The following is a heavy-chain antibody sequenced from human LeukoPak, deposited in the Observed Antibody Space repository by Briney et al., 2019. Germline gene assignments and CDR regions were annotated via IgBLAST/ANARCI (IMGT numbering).Heavy chain of an antibody. J-gene: IGHJ5*02. CDR1: GFTVSSNY. CDR3: ARDPPKGYCSGGSCYPRPINWFDP. V-gene: IGHV3-66*01. D-gene: IGHD2-15*01. CDR2: IYSGGST. Sequence: GGSLRLSCAASGFTVSSNYMSWVRQAPGKGLEWVSVIYSGGSTYYADSVKGRFTISRDNSKNTLYLQMNSLRAEDTAVYYCARDPPKGYCSGGSCYPRPINWFDPWGQGTLVTVSS.